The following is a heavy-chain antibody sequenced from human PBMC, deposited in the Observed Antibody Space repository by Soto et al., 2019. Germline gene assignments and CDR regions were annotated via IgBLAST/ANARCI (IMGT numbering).Heavy chain of an antibody. CDR2: ISAYNGDT. CDR1: GYTFTSYG. V-gene: IGHV1-18*04. Sequence: QVQLVQSGTEVKKPGASVNVSCKAFGYTFTSYGFSWVRQVPGQGLEWLGWISAYNGDTQYSQTMKGRLTVTTDTATTTVHIELRSLTPADTAVDYCALEAGWHRTFPYDWGQFNLFTVS. D-gene: IGHD3-16*01. CDR3: ALEAGWHRTFPYD. J-gene: IGHJ1*01.